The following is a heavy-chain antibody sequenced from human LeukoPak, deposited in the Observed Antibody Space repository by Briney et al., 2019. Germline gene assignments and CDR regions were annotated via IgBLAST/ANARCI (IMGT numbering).Heavy chain of an antibody. V-gene: IGHV3-48*04. Sequence: GGSLRLSCAASGFTFSSYSMNWVRQAPGKGLEWVSYISSSASTKYYADSVKGRFTISRDNAKKSLYLQMDSLRAEDTAVYYCARETHDGLDYWGQGTLVTVSS. CDR2: ISSSASTK. CDR3: ARETHDGLDY. J-gene: IGHJ4*02. D-gene: IGHD1-1*01. CDR1: GFTFSSYS.